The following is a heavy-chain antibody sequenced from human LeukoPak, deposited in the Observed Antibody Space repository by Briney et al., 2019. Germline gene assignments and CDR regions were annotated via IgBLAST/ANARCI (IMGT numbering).Heavy chain of an antibody. CDR1: GYTCTSYD. D-gene: IGHD2-15*01. V-gene: IGHV1-8*01. Sequence: SVKLSCNASGYTCTSYDINWVRQATGQGLEWMGWMNPNSGNTGYAQKFQGRVTMTRNTSISTAYMELSSLRFEDTAVYYCARGVGYCSGGSCYYNWFDPWGQGTLVTVSS. CDR3: ARGVGYCSGGSCYYNWFDP. CDR2: MNPNSGNT. J-gene: IGHJ5*02.